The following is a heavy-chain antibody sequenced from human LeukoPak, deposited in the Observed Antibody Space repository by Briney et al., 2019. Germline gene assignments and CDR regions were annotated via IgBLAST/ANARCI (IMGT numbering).Heavy chain of an antibody. J-gene: IGHJ4*02. CDR3: ARGDSSSWTTSFDY. CDR2: IYYSGSI. Sequence: SETLSLTCTVSGGSISSYYWSWIRQPPGKGLEWIGYIYYSGSINYNPSLKSRVTISVDTSKNQFSLKLSSVTAADTAVYYCARGDSSSWTTSFDYWGQGTLVTVSS. CDR1: GGSISSYY. D-gene: IGHD6-13*01. V-gene: IGHV4-59*01.